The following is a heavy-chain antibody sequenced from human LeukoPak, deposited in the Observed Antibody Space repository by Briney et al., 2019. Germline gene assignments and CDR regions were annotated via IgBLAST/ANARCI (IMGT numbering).Heavy chain of an antibody. CDR2: INPSGSST. CDR1: GYSFTSHY. V-gene: IGHV1-46*01. D-gene: IGHD3-22*01. CDR3: ARGVWSSGYLFDY. Sequence: ASVKVSCKASGYSFTSHYMHWVRQAPGQGLEWLGLINPSGSSTLYAQKFQGRVTMTRNTSITTAYMELSSLRSEDTAVYYCARGVWSSGYLFDYWGQGILVTVSS. J-gene: IGHJ4*02.